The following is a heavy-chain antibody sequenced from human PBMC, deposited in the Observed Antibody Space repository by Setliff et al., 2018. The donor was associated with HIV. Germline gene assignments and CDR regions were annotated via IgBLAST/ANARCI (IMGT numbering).Heavy chain of an antibody. Sequence: PGESLKISCKGSGYSFTSCWIGWVRQMPGKGLEWMGIIYPADSDTRYSPSFQGQVTISADKSINTAYLQWSSLKASDTAMYYCARVLVGANDAFDIWGQGTMVTVSS. CDR2: IYPADSDT. D-gene: IGHD1-26*01. CDR1: GYSFTSCW. CDR3: ARVLVGANDAFDI. J-gene: IGHJ3*02. V-gene: IGHV5-51*01.